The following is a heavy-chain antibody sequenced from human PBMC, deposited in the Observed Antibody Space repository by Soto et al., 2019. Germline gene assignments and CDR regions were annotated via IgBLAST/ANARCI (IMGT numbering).Heavy chain of an antibody. CDR1: GCKVSDAW. CDR2: SKSKGSGGTT. V-gene: IGHV3-15*01. J-gene: IGHJ4*02. D-gene: IGHD3-3*01. CDR3: CWSSSTNYYFDS. Sequence: GGALRLSCAASGCKVSDAWMGWVRQAPGKRPEWVGRSKSKGSGGTTDYAAPGKGRVGISRDDSQNTLYLKMQSQKPEHPAVYYCCWSSSTNYYFDSWGQVXPGPVSS.